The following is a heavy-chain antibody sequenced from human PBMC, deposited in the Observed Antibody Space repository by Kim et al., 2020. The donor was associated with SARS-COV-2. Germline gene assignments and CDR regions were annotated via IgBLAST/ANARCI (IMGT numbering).Heavy chain of an antibody. CDR2: FDPEDGET. CDR3: ATGSQIAAGVDHGMDV. V-gene: IGHV1-24*01. J-gene: IGHJ6*02. CDR1: GYTLTELS. D-gene: IGHD6-13*01. Sequence: ASVKVSCKVSGYTLTELSMHWVRQAPGKGLEWMGGFDPEDGETIYVQKFQGRVTMTEDTSTDTAYMELSSLRSEDTAVYYCATGSQIAAGVDHGMDVWGQGTTVTVSS.